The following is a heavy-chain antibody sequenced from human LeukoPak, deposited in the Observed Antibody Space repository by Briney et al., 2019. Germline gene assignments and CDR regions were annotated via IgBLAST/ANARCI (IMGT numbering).Heavy chain of an antibody. Sequence: PGGSLRLSCAASGFTFSDYYMSWIRQAPGKGLEWASYISSSGSTIYYVDSVKGRFTISRDNAKNSLYLQMNSLRAEDTAVYYCARGHYDILTGLVDYWGQGTLVTVSS. D-gene: IGHD3-9*01. CDR1: GFTFSDYY. V-gene: IGHV3-11*01. CDR3: ARGHYDILTGLVDY. CDR2: ISSSGSTI. J-gene: IGHJ4*02.